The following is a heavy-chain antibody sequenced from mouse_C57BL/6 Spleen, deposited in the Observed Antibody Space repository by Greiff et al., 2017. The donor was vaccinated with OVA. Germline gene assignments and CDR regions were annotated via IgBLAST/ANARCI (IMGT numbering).Heavy chain of an antibody. D-gene: IGHD2-4*01. CDR3: ASDRGDYGFAY. CDR2: IWGVGGT. V-gene: IGHV2-6*01. J-gene: IGHJ3*01. Sequence: QVQLQQSGPGLVAPSPSLSITCTVSGFSLTSYGVDWVRQSPGKGLEWLGVIWGVGGTNYYSAPKSRLSISKDNSKSQVFLKMNRLRTDDTAVYYCASDRGDYGFAYWGQGTLVTVSA. CDR1: GFSLTSYG.